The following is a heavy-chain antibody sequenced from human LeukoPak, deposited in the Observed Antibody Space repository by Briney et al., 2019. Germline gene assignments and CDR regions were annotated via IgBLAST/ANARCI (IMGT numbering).Heavy chain of an antibody. Sequence: PSETLSLTCTVSGGSISSYYWSWIRQPPGKGLEWIGYIYYSGSTNYNPSLKGRVTISVDTSKKQFSLTLSSVTAADTAVYYCARKYYDILTGYYDAFDIWGQGTMVTVSS. V-gene: IGHV4-59*08. CDR1: GGSISSYY. CDR3: ARKYYDILTGYYDAFDI. J-gene: IGHJ3*02. CDR2: IYYSGST. D-gene: IGHD3-9*01.